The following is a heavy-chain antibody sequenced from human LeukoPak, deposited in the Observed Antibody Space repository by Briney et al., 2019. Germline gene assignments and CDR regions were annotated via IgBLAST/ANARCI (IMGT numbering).Heavy chain of an antibody. CDR3: ARTLYIASAPGGFDY. Sequence: ASVKVSCKASGYTFTSYYMHWVRQAPGQGLEWMGIINPSGGSTSYAQKFQGRVTMTRDTSTSTVYMKLSSLRSDDTAVYYCARTLYIASAPGGFDYWGQGTLVTVSS. D-gene: IGHD3-16*01. J-gene: IGHJ4*02. CDR2: INPSGGST. V-gene: IGHV1-46*01. CDR1: GYTFTSYY.